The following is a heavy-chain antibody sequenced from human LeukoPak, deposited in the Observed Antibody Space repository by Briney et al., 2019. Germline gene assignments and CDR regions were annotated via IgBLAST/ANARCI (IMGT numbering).Heavy chain of an antibody. Sequence: ASVKVSCKASGGTFSSYAISWVRQAPGQGLEWMGRIIPILGIANYAQKFQGRVTITADKSTSTAYMELSSLRSEDTAVYYCARGAPSPGGNFGYWGQGTLVTVSS. D-gene: IGHD3-16*01. J-gene: IGHJ4*02. V-gene: IGHV1-69*04. CDR3: ARGAPSPGGNFGY. CDR1: GGTFSSYA. CDR2: IIPILGIA.